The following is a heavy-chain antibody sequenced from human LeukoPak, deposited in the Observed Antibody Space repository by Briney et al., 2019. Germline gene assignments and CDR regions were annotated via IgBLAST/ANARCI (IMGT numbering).Heavy chain of an antibody. J-gene: IGHJ5*02. V-gene: IGHV1-2*02. CDR2: IKPNSGGT. D-gene: IGHD3-16*02. Sequence: ASVKVSCKASGYTFTGHSMYWVRQAPGQGLEWMGWIKPNSGGTNYAQKFQGRVTMTRDTSISTAYMELSRLRSDDTAVYYCARDNSVGDIAWWFDPWGQGTLVTVSS. CDR3: ARDNSVGDIAWWFDP. CDR1: GYTFTGHS.